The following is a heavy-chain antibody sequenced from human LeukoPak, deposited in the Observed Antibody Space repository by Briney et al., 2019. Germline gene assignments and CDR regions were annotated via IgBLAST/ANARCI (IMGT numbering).Heavy chain of an antibody. CDR3: ARGSSGYYFFNY. J-gene: IGHJ4*02. D-gene: IGHD3-22*01. V-gene: IGHV1-69*13. CDR1: GGTFSSYA. Sequence: ASLKVSCNASGGTFSSYAISWVRQAPGQGLEWMEWIIPIFGTANYAQKFQGRVTITADESTSTAYMELSSLRSEDTAVYYCARGSSGYYFFNYWGQGTLVTVSS. CDR2: IIPIFGTA.